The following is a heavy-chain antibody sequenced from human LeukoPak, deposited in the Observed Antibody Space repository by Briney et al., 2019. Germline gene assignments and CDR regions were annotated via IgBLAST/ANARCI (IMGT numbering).Heavy chain of an antibody. CDR2: IYYSGST. D-gene: IGHD4-17*01. V-gene: IGHV4-59*01. CDR1: GGSISSYY. J-gene: IGHJ4*02. Sequence: SETLSLTCTISGGSISSYYWSWIRQPPRKGLEWIGYIYYSGSTNYNPSLKSRVTISVDTSKNQFSLKLSSVTAADTAVYYCARIGGPGDYGDYYSAFDYWGQGTLVTVSS. CDR3: ARIGGPGDYGDYYSAFDY.